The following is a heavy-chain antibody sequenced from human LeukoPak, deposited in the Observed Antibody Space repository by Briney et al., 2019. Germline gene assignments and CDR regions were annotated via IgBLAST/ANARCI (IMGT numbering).Heavy chain of an antibody. CDR3: ARGIAGLRQLAPVDY. CDR2: ISSSGGTI. J-gene: IGHJ4*02. CDR1: GFTFSDCY. V-gene: IGHV3-11*01. Sequence: GGSLRLSCAASGFTFSDCYMSWLRQAPGKGLEWISYISSSGGTIYYADSVKGRFTISRDNAKNSLYLQMNSLRAEDTAVYYCARGIAGLRQLAPVDYWGQGTLVTVSS. D-gene: IGHD6-6*01.